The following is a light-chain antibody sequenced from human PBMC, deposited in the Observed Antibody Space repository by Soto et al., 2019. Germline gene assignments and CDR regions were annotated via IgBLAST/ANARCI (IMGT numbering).Light chain of an antibody. CDR1: QSISVS. CDR3: QQTLSFPPT. J-gene: IGKJ1*01. Sequence: IPTTQSPSTLSASVGDTVTITCRASQSISVSLAWYQQKPGKAPNLLIYGTSNLQYGAPSRFSGSGSGTEFTLTITSLQPEDFATYYCQQTLSFPPTFGQGTKVDIK. CDR2: GTS. V-gene: IGKV1-12*01.